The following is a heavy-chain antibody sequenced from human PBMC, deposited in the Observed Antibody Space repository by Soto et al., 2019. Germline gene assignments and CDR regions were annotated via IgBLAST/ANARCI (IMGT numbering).Heavy chain of an antibody. D-gene: IGHD6-19*01. J-gene: IGHJ4*02. V-gene: IGHV3-23*01. CDR1: GFTFSTHA. CDR2: ISSGGTTT. CDR3: AREVGSMGGWFGRKFDS. Sequence: GGSLRLSCAASGFTFSTHAMSWVRQAPGKGLEWVSSISSGGTTTFYAASVEGRFTISRDKSKNTLYLQMNSLRADDTAVYYCAREVGSMGGWFGRKFDSWGQGTQVTVSS.